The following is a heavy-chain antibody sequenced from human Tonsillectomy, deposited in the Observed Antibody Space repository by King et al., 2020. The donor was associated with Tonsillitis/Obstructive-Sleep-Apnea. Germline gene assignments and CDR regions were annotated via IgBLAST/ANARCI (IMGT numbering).Heavy chain of an antibody. CDR1: GFIFITYA. J-gene: IGHJ2*01. CDR3: AKSSYGSGSYSRYFDL. D-gene: IGHD3-10*01. Sequence: VQLVESGGGLVQPGESLRLSCAASGFIFITYAMSWVRQAPGKGLEWVSAISGSGGSTYYADSVKGRFTISRDNSKNTLYLQMNSPRAEDTAVYYCAKSSYGSGSYSRYFDLWGRGTLVTVSS. CDR2: ISGSGGST. V-gene: IGHV3-23*04.